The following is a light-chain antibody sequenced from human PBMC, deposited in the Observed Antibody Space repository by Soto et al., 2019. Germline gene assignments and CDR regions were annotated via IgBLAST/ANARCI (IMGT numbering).Light chain of an antibody. Sequence: QSVLTQPASVSGSPGQSITISCTGTSSDVGGYNYVSWYQQHPGKAPKLMIYEVGNRPSGVSNRFSASKSGNTASLTISGLQAEDEADYYCSSYTGSNTVVFGGGTKL. CDR2: EVG. CDR3: SSYTGSNTVV. CDR1: SSDVGGYNY. J-gene: IGLJ2*01. V-gene: IGLV2-14*01.